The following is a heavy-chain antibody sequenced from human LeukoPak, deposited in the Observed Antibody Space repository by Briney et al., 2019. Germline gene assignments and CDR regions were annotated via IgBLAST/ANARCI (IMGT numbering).Heavy chain of an antibody. CDR3: ARDRSYYDSSGLVFGGAFDI. CDR1: GGSIRSSSYN. V-gene: IGHV4-39*07. Sequence: KSSETLSLTCTVSGGSIRSSSYNWGWIRQPPGKGLEWIGSLHYTGSTYYNPSLKSRVTISVDTSKNQFSLKLSSVTAADTAVYYCARDRSYYDSSGLVFGGAFDIWGQGTMVTVSS. CDR2: LHYTGST. D-gene: IGHD3-22*01. J-gene: IGHJ3*02.